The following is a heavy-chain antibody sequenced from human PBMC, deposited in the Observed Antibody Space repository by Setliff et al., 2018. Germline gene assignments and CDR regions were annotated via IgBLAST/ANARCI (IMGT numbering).Heavy chain of an antibody. D-gene: IGHD6-19*01. J-gene: IGHJ6*03. CDR3: ARASSGWYSAYYYYMDV. V-gene: IGHV4-61*09. CDR1: GGSVNSGYDD. CDR2: INRRGST. Sequence: SETLSLTCTVSGGSVNSGYDDWNWLRQPAGKGLEWIGHINRRGSTNFSPSLKSRVTISLDTSKNQFSLNLTSVTAADTAVYYCARASSGWYSAYYYYMDVWGKGTTVTVSS.